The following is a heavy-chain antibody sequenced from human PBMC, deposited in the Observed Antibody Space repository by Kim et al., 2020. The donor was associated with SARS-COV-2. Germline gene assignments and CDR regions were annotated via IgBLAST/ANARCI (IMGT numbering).Heavy chain of an antibody. CDR2: ILPVFDVR. CDR1: GGFFSAYA. V-gene: IGHV1-69*13. D-gene: IGHD2-21*02. Sequence: SVKVSCKTSGGFFSAYAISWVRQAPGQGLEWMGSILPVFDVRNYAQKFQGRVTMTADESTATAYMELSSLGFEDPAIYFFARPTRGYEGPDCGGRGTTV. CDR3: ARPTRGYEGPDC. J-gene: IGHJ6*02.